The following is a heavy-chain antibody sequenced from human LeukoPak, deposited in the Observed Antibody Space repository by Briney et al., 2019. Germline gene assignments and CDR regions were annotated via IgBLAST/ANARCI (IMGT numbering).Heavy chain of an antibody. CDR3: AGDPSRDYYDSSGNYYARRNWYFAL. D-gene: IGHD3-22*01. Sequence: PGRSLRLSCAASGFTFSSYAMHWGRRAPGKGLEWVAVISYDGSSKYYADSVRGRFTISRDNSKNTLYVQMNSLRAEDTAVYYCAGDPSRDYYDSSGNYYARRNWYFALWGRGTLVTVSS. V-gene: IGHV3-30-3*01. J-gene: IGHJ2*01. CDR2: ISYDGSSK. CDR1: GFTFSSYA.